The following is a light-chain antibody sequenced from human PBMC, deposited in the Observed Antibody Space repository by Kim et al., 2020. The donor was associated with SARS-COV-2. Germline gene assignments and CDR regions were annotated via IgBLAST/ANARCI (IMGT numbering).Light chain of an antibody. CDR2: LAS. CDR3: QQFNNLPYT. Sequence: ASVGDRVTITCRASQGINSALAWYQQKPGKPANLRIYLASNLESGVPSRFSGSGSGTDFTLTIDSLQPEDFATYYCQQFNNLPYTFGQGTKLEI. J-gene: IGKJ2*01. V-gene: IGKV1D-13*01. CDR1: QGINSA.